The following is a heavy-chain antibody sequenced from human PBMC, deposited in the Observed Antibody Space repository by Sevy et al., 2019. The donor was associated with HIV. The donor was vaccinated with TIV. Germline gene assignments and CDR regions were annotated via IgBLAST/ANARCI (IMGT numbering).Heavy chain of an antibody. V-gene: IGHV3-30*04. Sequence: GGSLRLSCAASGFTFSSYAMHWIRQAPGKGLEWVAVISYDGSNKYYADSVKGRFTISRDNSKNTLYLQMNSLRAEDTAVYYCARESTIFGVVIEDAFDIWGQGTMVTVSS. CDR2: ISYDGSNK. CDR3: ARESTIFGVVIEDAFDI. CDR1: GFTFSSYA. D-gene: IGHD3-3*01. J-gene: IGHJ3*02.